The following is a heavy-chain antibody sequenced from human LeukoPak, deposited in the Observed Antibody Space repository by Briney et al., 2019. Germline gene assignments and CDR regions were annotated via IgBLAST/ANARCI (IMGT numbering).Heavy chain of an antibody. CDR2: INHSGST. CDR1: GGSFSGYY. V-gene: IGHV4-34*01. D-gene: IGHD1-1*01. CDR3: ARGRGYNRHYFDY. Sequence: KPSETLSLTCAVYGGSFSGYYWGWIRQPPGKGLEWIGEINHSGSTNYNPSLKSRVTISVDTSKNQFSLKLSSVTAADTAVYYCARGRGYNRHYFDYWGQGTLVTVSS. J-gene: IGHJ4*02.